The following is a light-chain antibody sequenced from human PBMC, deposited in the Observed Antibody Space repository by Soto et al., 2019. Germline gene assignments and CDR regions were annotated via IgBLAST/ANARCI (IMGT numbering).Light chain of an antibody. CDR2: GAS. CDR1: QVIGND. CDR3: LQHNTYPRT. V-gene: IGKV1-17*01. J-gene: IGKJ1*01. Sequence: DIQMTQSPSSVSASVGDRVNITCRASQVIGNDLGWYQQKPGKAPKRLIYGASTLQSGVPSRFSGSESGTEFTLTINSLQPEDFATYYCLQHNTYPRTFGQGTKVEIK.